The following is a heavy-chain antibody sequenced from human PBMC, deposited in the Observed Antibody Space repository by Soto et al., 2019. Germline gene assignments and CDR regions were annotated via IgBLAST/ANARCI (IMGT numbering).Heavy chain of an antibody. J-gene: IGHJ4*02. CDR3: ARERDADSSGYFDY. CDR2: IWYDGSNK. D-gene: IGHD3-22*01. CDR1: GFTFSSYG. Sequence: GGSLRLSCAASGFTFSSYGMHWVRQAPGKGLEWVAVIWYDGSNKYYADSVKGRFTISRDNSKNTLYLQMNSLRAEDTAVYYCARERDADSSGYFDYWGQGTLVTVSS. V-gene: IGHV3-33*01.